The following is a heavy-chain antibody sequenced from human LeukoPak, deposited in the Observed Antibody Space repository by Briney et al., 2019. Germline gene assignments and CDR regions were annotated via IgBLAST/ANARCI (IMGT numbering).Heavy chain of an antibody. D-gene: IGHD7-27*01. CDR2: VRGNGGNT. CDR3: AKGHWGDN. V-gene: IGHV3-23*01. CDR1: GFTFSTYD. J-gene: IGHJ4*02. Sequence: GGSLRLSCAASGFTFSTYDMSWFRQAPGKGLEWVSVVRGNGGNTYYADSVKGRFTLSRDDSKHTLYLQMNYLRAEDTAVYYCAKGHWGDNWGQGTTVTVSP.